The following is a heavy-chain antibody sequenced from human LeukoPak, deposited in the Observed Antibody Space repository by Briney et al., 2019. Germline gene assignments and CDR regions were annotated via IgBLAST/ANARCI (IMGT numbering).Heavy chain of an antibody. CDR1: GYTFTSYG. CDR2: ISAYNGGT. J-gene: IGHJ4*02. D-gene: IGHD2-15*01. Sequence: ASVKVPCKASGYTFTSYGISWVRQAPGQGLEWMGWISAYNGGTSYAQKLQGTVTMTTDTSTSTAYMELRSLRSDDTAVYYRARDQRSNLYCSGGSCSRYFDYWGQGTLVTVSS. V-gene: IGHV1-18*01. CDR3: ARDQRSNLYCSGGSCSRYFDY.